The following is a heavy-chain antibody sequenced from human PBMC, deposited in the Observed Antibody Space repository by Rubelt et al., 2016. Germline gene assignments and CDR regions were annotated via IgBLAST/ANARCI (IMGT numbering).Heavy chain of an antibody. V-gene: IGHV4-34*01. CDR1: GGSFSGYY. D-gene: IGHD1-26*01. CDR3: ARGRMGFHYYYYGMDV. Sequence: QVQLQQWGAGLLKPSETLSLTCAVYGGSFSGYYWSWIRQPPGKGLEWIGEINHSGSTNYNPSLKSRVTISGDTVKNQVALKPGPVTAADTAAYYCARGRMGFHYYYYGMDVWGQGTTVTVSS. CDR2: INHSGST. J-gene: IGHJ6*02.